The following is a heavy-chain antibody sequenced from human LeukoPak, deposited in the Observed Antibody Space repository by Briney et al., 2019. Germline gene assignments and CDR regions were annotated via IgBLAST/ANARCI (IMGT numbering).Heavy chain of an antibody. CDR2: ISGSGGST. CDR1: GFTFSSYA. V-gene: IGHV3-23*01. D-gene: IGHD3-3*01. Sequence: GGSLRLPWAASGFTFSSYAMSWVRQAPGKGLEWVSAISGSGGSTYYADSVKGRFTISRDNSKNTLYLQMNSLRAEDTAVYYCAKEIHDFWSGYRAGDYWGQGTLVTVSS. CDR3: AKEIHDFWSGYRAGDY. J-gene: IGHJ4*02.